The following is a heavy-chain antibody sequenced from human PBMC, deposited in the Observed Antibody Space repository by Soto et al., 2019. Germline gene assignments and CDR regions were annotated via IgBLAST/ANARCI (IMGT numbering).Heavy chain of an antibody. Sequence: PGGSLRLSCAAPGFTFSDYYMSWVRQAPGKGLEWVSYISSSGTYTNYADSVKGRFTISRDNAKNSLFLQMNSLRAEDTAVYYCSRAGVAGAFDFWGQGSLVPGS. J-gene: IGHJ4*02. CDR2: ISSSGTYT. CDR1: GFTFSDYY. D-gene: IGHD2-15*01. CDR3: SRAGVAGAFDF. V-gene: IGHV3-11*06.